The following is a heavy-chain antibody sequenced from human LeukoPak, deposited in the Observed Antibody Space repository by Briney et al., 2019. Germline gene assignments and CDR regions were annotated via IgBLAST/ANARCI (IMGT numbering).Heavy chain of an antibody. V-gene: IGHV3-21*01. J-gene: IGHJ4*02. CDR1: GFTVSNNY. Sequence: GGSLRLSCAASGFTVSNNYMSWVRQAPGKGLEWVSSISSSSSYIYYADSVKGRFTISRDNARNSLYLQMNNVRVDDTAVYYCVRDYRGGWNDYWGQGTQVTVSS. CDR2: ISSSSSYI. D-gene: IGHD1-26*01. CDR3: VRDYRGGWNDY.